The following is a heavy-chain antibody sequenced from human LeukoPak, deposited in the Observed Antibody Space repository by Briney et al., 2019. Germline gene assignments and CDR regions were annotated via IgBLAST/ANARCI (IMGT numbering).Heavy chain of an antibody. CDR2: ISSTSSSI. V-gene: IGHV3-21*01. J-gene: IGHJ4*02. CDR3: ARETELAY. Sequence: PGGSLRLSCAASGFTFSSYTMNWVRQAPGKGLEWVSSISSTSSSIYYADSWKGRFTISRDNAKNSLYLQMSSLRAEDTAVYYCARETELAYWGQGTLVTVYS. CDR1: GFTFSSYT. D-gene: IGHD6-6*01.